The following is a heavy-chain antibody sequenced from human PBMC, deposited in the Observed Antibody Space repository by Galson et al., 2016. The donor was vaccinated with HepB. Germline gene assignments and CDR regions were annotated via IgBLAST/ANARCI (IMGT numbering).Heavy chain of an antibody. D-gene: IGHD1-20*01. CDR1: GFSVNSYY. CDR3: ARGVGLTGPPFFDS. J-gene: IGHJ4*02. Sequence: SLRLSCAASGFSVNSYYMNWVRQAPGKGLEWISVIYTSGNTNYADPVKGRFFVSTDRSTNTLYLHLNNLRPEDTAIYFCARGVGLTGPPFFDSWGQGALVTVSS. CDR2: IYTSGNT. V-gene: IGHV3-53*01.